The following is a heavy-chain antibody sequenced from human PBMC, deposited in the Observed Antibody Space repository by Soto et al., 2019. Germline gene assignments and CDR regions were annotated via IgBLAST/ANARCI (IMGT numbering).Heavy chain of an antibody. D-gene: IGHD3-10*01. CDR3: AKGYGSGSYSSFDY. CDR2: ISWNSGRI. V-gene: IGHV3-9*01. J-gene: IGHJ4*02. CDR1: GFTFDDYA. Sequence: EVQLVESGGGLVQPGRSLRLSCAASGFTFDDYAMHWVQQAPGKGLEWVSGISWNSGRIDYADSVKGRFTISRDNXXXXXXXXXXSLRTEDTALYYCAKGYGSGSYSSFDYWGQGTLVTVSS.